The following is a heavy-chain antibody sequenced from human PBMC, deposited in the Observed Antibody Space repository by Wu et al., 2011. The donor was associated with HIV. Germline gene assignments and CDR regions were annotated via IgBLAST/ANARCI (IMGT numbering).Heavy chain of an antibody. V-gene: IGHV1-69*05. CDR2: IIPIFGIT. CDR1: GGTFRYYA. Sequence: QVQLVQSGAEVKKPGSSVKVFCKASGGTFRYYAISWVRQAPGQGLEWMGGIIPIFGITNYTQRFQGRVTITTDESTSTAYMDLSGLRSEDTAVYYCARLSSIGGSGIFGMDVWGQGTTVTVS. CDR3: ARLSSIGGSGIFGMDV. J-gene: IGHJ6*02. D-gene: IGHD3-10*01.